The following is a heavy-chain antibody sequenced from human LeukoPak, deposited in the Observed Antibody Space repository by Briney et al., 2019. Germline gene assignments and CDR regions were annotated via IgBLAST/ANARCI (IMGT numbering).Heavy chain of an antibody. CDR2: ISYDGSNK. CDR3: ARSGYDFWSGYYIGEGWSGYFDL. V-gene: IGHV3-30-3*01. Sequence: GRSLRLSCAASGFTFSSYAMHWVRQAPGKGLEWVAVISYDGSNKYYADSVKGRFTIPRDNSKNTLYLQMNSLRAEDTAVYYCARSGYDFWSGYYIGEGWSGYFDLWGRGTLVTVSS. D-gene: IGHD3-3*01. CDR1: GFTFSSYA. J-gene: IGHJ2*01.